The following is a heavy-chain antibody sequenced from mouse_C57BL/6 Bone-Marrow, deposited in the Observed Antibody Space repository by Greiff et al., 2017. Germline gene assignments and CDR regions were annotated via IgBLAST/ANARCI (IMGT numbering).Heavy chain of an antibody. J-gene: IGHJ1*03. CDR3: ASITTVVAKGYFDV. Sequence: VQLQQSGAELVKPGASVKLSCTASGFNIKDYYMHWVKQRTEQCLEWIGRIDPEDDETKYAPKFQGKATITADTSSNTAYLQLSSLTSEDTAVYYCASITTVVAKGYFDVWGTGTTVTVSS. CDR1: GFNIKDYY. V-gene: IGHV14-2*01. CDR2: IDPEDDET. D-gene: IGHD1-1*01.